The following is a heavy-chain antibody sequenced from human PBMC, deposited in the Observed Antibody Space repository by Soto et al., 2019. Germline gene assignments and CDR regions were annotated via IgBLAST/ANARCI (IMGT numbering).Heavy chain of an antibody. CDR1: GGSFSGYY. Sequence: QVQLQQWGAGLLKPSETLSLTCAVYGGSFSGYYWSWIRQPPGKGLEWMGEINHSGSTNYNPSLKGRVTKSVDTSKNQFSLKLSSVTAADTAVYYCARGGRITMVRGGKNWFDPWGQGTLVTVSS. CDR3: ARGGRITMVRGGKNWFDP. V-gene: IGHV4-34*01. J-gene: IGHJ5*02. CDR2: INHSGST. D-gene: IGHD3-10*01.